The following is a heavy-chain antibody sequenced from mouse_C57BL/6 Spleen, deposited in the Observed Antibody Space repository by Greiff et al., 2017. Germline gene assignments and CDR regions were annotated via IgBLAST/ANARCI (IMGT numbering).Heavy chain of an antibody. CDR1: GYSFTDYN. V-gene: IGHV1-39*01. D-gene: IGHD2-4*01. Sequence: VQLQQSGPELVKPGASVKISCKASGYSFTDYNMNWVKQSNGKSLEWIGVINPNYGTTSYNQKFKGKATLTVDQSSSTAYMQLNSLTSEDSAVYYGARVDEYDGYYAMDYWGQGTSVTVSS. J-gene: IGHJ4*01. CDR2: INPNYGTT. CDR3: ARVDEYDGYYAMDY.